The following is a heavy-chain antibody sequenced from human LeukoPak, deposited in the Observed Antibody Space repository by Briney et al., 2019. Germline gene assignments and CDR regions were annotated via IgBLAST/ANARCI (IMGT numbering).Heavy chain of an antibody. Sequence: SETLSLTCTVSGGSISSGNYYWSWIRQPAGKGLEWIGRIYTSGSTNYNPSLKSRVTISVDTSKNQFSLKLSSVTAADTAVYYCARGTLVGATAWFDLWGQGTLVTVSS. V-gene: IGHV4-61*02. CDR2: IYTSGST. CDR3: ARGTLVGATAWFDL. CDR1: GGSISSGNYY. J-gene: IGHJ5*02. D-gene: IGHD1-26*01.